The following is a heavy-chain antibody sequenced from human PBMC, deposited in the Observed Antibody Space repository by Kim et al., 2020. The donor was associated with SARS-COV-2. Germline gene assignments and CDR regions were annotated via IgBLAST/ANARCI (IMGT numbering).Heavy chain of an antibody. CDR1: GYTFTSYY. D-gene: IGHD2-15*01. J-gene: IGHJ3*02. CDR2: INPSGGST. V-gene: IGHV1-46*01. CDR3: ARDTEGYCSGGSCYLAAAFDI. Sequence: ASVKVSCKASGYTFTSYYMHWVRQAPGQGLEWMGIINPSGGSTSYAQKFQGRVTMTRDTSTSTVYMELSSLRSEDTAVYYCARDTEGYCSGGSCYLAAAFDIWGQGTMVTVSS.